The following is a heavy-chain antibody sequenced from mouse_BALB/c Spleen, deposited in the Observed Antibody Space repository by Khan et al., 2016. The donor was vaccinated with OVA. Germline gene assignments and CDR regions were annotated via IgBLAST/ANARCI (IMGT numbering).Heavy chain of an antibody. J-gene: IGHJ1*01. CDR3: ARSNSYWYFDV. CDR1: GYTFTNYG. D-gene: IGHD4-1*02. Sequence: QIQLVQSGPELKKPGETVKISCKASGYTFTNYGMNWVKQAPGKGLKWMGWINTYTGEPTYADDFKGRSAFSLETSASTAYLQIKNLKHEDTATXFCARSNSYWYFDVWGAGTTVTVSS. V-gene: IGHV9-3-1*01. CDR2: INTYTGEP.